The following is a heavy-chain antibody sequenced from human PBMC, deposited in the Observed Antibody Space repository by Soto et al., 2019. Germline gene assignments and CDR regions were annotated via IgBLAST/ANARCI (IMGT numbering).Heavy chain of an antibody. D-gene: IGHD3-22*01. CDR1: GFSLSTSGMC. CDR2: IDWDDDK. V-gene: IGHV2-70*01. J-gene: IGHJ4*02. CDR3: ARTPRYYYYDSSGYYGAFDY. Sequence: SGPTLVNPTQTLTLTCTFSGFSLSTSGMCVSWIRQPPGKAQEWLALIDWDDDKYYSTSLKTRLTISKDTSKNQVVLTMTNMDPVDTATYYCARTPRYYYYDSSGYYGAFDYWGQGTLVTVSS.